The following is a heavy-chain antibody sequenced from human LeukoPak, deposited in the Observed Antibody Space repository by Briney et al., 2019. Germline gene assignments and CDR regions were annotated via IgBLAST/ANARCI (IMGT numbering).Heavy chain of an antibody. CDR1: GYSFTSYW. CDR3: ATPYPREYCSSTTCYFNY. V-gene: IGHV5-51*01. D-gene: IGHD2-2*01. CDR2: IYPGDSDT. Sequence: GESLKISCKGSGYSFTSYWIGWVRQMTGKGLEWMGIIYPGDSDTRYSPSFQGQVTISADKSISTTYLQWSSLKASDTAMYYCATPYPREYCSSTTCYFNYWGQGTLVTVSS. J-gene: IGHJ4*02.